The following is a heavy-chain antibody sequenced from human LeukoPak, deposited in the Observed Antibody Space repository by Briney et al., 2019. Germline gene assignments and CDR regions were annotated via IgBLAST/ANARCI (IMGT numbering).Heavy chain of an antibody. D-gene: IGHD6-13*01. Sequence: ASVKVSCKASGGTFSSYAISWVRQAPGQGLEWMGGIIPIFGTANYAQKFQGRVTITADESTSTAYMELSSLRSEDTAVYYCAREAAAASLSPYYFDYWGQGTLVTVSS. CDR3: AREAAAASLSPYYFDY. J-gene: IGHJ4*02. CDR1: GGTFSSYA. CDR2: IIPIFGTA. V-gene: IGHV1-69*13.